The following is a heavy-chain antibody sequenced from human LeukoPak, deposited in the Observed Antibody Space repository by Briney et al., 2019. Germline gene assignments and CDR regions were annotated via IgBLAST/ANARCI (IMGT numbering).Heavy chain of an antibody. CDR2: IYWNDDK. Sequence: SGPTLVKPTQTLTLTCTFSGFSLSTSGVGVGWIRQPPGKALEWLALIYWNDDKRYSPSLKSRLTITKDTSKNQVVLTMTNMDPVDTATYYCAHVATHCSSTSCYIHYYYYYMDVWGKGTTVTVSS. CDR1: GFSLSTSGVG. J-gene: IGHJ6*03. CDR3: AHVATHCSSTSCYIHYYYYYMDV. D-gene: IGHD2-2*02. V-gene: IGHV2-5*01.